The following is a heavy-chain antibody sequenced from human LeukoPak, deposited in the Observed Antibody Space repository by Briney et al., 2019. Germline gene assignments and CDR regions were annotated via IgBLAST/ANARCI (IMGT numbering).Heavy chain of an antibody. Sequence: SVKVSCKASGGTFSSYAISWVRQAPGQGLEWMGGIIPIFGTANYAQKFQGRVTITADESTSTAYMELCSLRSEDTAVYYCAIKGSRYGFDYWGQGTLVTVSS. CDR1: GGTFSSYA. D-gene: IGHD5-18*01. CDR3: AIKGSRYGFDY. CDR2: IIPIFGTA. J-gene: IGHJ4*02. V-gene: IGHV1-69*13.